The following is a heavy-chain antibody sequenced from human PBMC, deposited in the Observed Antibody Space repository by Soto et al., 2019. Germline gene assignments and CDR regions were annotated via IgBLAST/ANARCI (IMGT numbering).Heavy chain of an antibody. V-gene: IGHV3-23*01. Sequence: GGSLGLSCAPSGFTFSRSAMTWVRQAPGKGLEWVSAISGSGGSTYYADSVKGRFTISRDNAKNTLYLQMNSLRAEDTAVYYCAKDYRAFDYWGQGTLVTVSS. CDR3: AKDYRAFDY. J-gene: IGHJ4*02. CDR1: GFTFSRSA. CDR2: ISGSGGST. D-gene: IGHD1-26*01.